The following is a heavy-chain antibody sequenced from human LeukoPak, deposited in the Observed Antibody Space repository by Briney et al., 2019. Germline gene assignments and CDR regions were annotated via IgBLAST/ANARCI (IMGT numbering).Heavy chain of an antibody. J-gene: IGHJ4*02. CDR1: GCTFTGYY. CDR3: ARDQNPIVVVPAASHY. V-gene: IGHV1-2*02. CDR2: INPNSGGT. D-gene: IGHD2-2*01. Sequence: GASVTVSCKASGCTFTGYYMHWVRQAPGQGLEWMGLINPNSGGTNYAQKFQGRVTMTRDTSISTAYMELSRLRSDDTAVYYCARDQNPIVVVPAASHYWGQGTLVTVSS.